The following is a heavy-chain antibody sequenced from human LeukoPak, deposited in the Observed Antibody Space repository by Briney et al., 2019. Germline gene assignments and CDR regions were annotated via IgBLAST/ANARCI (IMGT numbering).Heavy chain of an antibody. CDR1: GFTLSHYG. CDR3: AKDAQRGFDYSNSLQH. CDR2: IWSDGSDK. D-gene: IGHD4-11*01. Sequence: GGSLRLSCAASGFTLSHYGMHWVRQAPGAGLEWVAVIWSDGSDKYYAKSVKGRFTISRDNSKNSLYLQMNSLRAEDTAVYYCAKDAQRGFDYSNSLQHWGQGALVTVSS. V-gene: IGHV3-33*06. J-gene: IGHJ1*01.